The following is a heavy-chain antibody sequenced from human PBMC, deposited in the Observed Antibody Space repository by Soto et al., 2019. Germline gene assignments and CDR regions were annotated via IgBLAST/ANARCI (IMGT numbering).Heavy chain of an antibody. J-gene: IGHJ4*02. CDR1: GFTFNNYV. V-gene: IGHV3-74*01. D-gene: IGHD4-4*01. CDR2: INDDGSST. CDR3: TRDVQFQICDS. Sequence: EVQLVESGGGLVQPGGSLRLSCAASGFTFNNYVMHWDRQAPGKGLVWVSSINDDGSSTRHSASVKGRFTMSRDNAQNIVHLQMNRLRAAATCLYYCTRDVQFQICDSWVQGTLVTVS.